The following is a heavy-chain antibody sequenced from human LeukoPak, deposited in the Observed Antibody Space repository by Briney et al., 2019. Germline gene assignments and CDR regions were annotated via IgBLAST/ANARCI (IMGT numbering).Heavy chain of an antibody. V-gene: IGHV1-2*02. CDR3: ARDILGDILTGSPFGMDV. CDR2: INPNSGAA. CDR1: GGTFSSYA. J-gene: IGHJ6*02. D-gene: IGHD3-9*01. Sequence: GASVKVSCKASGGTFSSYAISWVRQAPGQGLEWMGWINPNSGAANYAQKFQGRVTMTRDTSISAAYMELSSLRSDDTAVYYCARDILGDILTGSPFGMDVWGQGATVTVSS.